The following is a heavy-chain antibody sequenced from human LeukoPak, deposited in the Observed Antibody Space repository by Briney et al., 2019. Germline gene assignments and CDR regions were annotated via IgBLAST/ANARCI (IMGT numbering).Heavy chain of an antibody. CDR3: AKDLIAAAAGGFFDY. J-gene: IGHJ4*02. CDR1: GFTFSSYS. V-gene: IGHV3-21*04. CDR2: ISSSSSYI. D-gene: IGHD6-13*01. Sequence: GGSLRLSCAASGFTFSSYSMNWVRQAPGKGLEWVSSISSSSSYIYYADSVKGRFTISRDNAKNSLYLQMNSLRTEDTALYYCAKDLIAAAAGGFFDYWGQGTLVTVSS.